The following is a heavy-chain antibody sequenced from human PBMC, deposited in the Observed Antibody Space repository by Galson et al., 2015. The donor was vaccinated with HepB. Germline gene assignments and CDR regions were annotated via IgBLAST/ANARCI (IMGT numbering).Heavy chain of an antibody. CDR1: GFIFSGYW. Sequence: SLRLSCAASGFIFSGYWMSWVRQVPGKGLEWVAIIKQDGSEKYYVDSVKGRLTISRDNARNALYLYVDSLRAEDTAIYYCARTDVDTAVWGDPYYYGMDVWGQGTTVTVSS. V-gene: IGHV3-7*01. D-gene: IGHD5-18*01. CDR2: IKQDGSEK. CDR3: ARTDVDTAVWGDPYYYGMDV. J-gene: IGHJ6*02.